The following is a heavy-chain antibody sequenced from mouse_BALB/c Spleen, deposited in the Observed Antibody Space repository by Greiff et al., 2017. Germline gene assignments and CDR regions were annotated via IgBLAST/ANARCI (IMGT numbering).Heavy chain of an antibody. D-gene: IGHD1-1*01. V-gene: IGHV5-12-1*01. CDR1: GFAFSSYD. CDR3: ARHGYYGSDYAMDY. Sequence: DVKLVESGGGLVKPGGSLKLSCAASGFAFSSYDMSWVRQTPEKRLEWVAYISSGGGSTYYPDTVKGRFTISRDNAKNTLYLQMSSLKSEDTAMYYCARHGYYGSDYAMDYWGQGTSVTVSS. CDR2: ISSGGGST. J-gene: IGHJ4*01.